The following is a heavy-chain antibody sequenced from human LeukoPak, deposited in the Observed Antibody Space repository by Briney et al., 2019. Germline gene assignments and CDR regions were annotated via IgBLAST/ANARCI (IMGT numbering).Heavy chain of an antibody. D-gene: IGHD1-1*01. CDR2: INSHNGDT. Sequence: ASVKVSCKASGYSFVFFGVSWVRQAPGQGLEWMGWINSHNGDTKYAERLQGRVFMTTDTSTSTSYMELRSLRSDDTAVYYCAKDHQLERQVDAFDIWGQGTMVTVSS. CDR3: AKDHQLERQVDAFDI. J-gene: IGHJ3*02. V-gene: IGHV1-18*01. CDR1: GYSFVFFG.